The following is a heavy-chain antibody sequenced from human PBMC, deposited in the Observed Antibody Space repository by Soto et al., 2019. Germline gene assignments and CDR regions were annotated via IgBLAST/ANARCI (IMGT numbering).Heavy chain of an antibody. CDR2: ISAYNGNT. J-gene: IGHJ4*02. Sequence: ASVKVSCKASGYTFTSYGISWVRQAPGQGLEWMGWISAYNGNTNYAQKLQGRVTMTRNTSISTAYMELSSLRSEDTAVYFCARRKERSGPHYFDYWGQGTLVTVSS. D-gene: IGHD6-25*01. V-gene: IGHV1-18*01. CDR1: GYTFTSYG. CDR3: ARRKERSGPHYFDY.